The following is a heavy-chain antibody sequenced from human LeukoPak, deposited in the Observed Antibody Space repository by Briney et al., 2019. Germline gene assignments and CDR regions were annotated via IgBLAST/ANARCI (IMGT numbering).Heavy chain of an antibody. Sequence: PGGSLRLSCAASGFTFSSYSMNWVRQAPGKGLEWVSSISSSSSYIYYADSVKGRFTISRDNAKNSLYLQMNSLRAEDTAVYYCARAGLDFWSGYDAFDIWGQGTMVTVSS. CDR3: ARAGLDFWSGYDAFDI. CDR2: ISSSSSYI. V-gene: IGHV3-21*01. D-gene: IGHD3-3*01. J-gene: IGHJ3*02. CDR1: GFTFSSYS.